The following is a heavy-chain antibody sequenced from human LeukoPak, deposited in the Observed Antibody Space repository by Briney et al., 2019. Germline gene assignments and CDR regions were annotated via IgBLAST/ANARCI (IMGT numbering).Heavy chain of an antibody. D-gene: IGHD3-9*01. Sequence: PGGSLRLSCAASGFTFSDYYMSWIRQAPGKGLEWVSYISSSGSTIYYADSVKGRFTISRDNAKNSLYLQMNSLRAEDTAVYYCASALRGDILRYFDWLLYPPLDYWGQGTLVTVSS. CDR2: ISSSGSTI. V-gene: IGHV3-11*04. J-gene: IGHJ4*02. CDR1: GFTFSDYY. CDR3: ASALRGDILRYFDWLLYPPLDY.